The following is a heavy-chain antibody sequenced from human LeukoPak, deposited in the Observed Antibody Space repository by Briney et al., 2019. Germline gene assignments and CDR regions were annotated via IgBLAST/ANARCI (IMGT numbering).Heavy chain of an antibody. V-gene: IGHV4-34*01. CDR1: GGSFSGYY. D-gene: IGHD4-17*01. CDR3: ARDLSNGDYDPFGY. Sequence: SETLSLTCAVYGGSFSGYYWSWIRQPPGKGLEWIGEINHSGSTNYNPSLKSRVTISVDTSKNQFSLKLSSVTAADTAVYYCARDLSNGDYDPFGYWGQGTLVTVSS. CDR2: INHSGST. J-gene: IGHJ4*02.